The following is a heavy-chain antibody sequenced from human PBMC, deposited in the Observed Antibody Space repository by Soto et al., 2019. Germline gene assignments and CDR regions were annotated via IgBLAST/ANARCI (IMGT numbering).Heavy chain of an antibody. J-gene: IGHJ4*02. D-gene: IGHD5-18*01. Sequence: EVQLVASGGGLVEPGGSLRLSCAAFGFTFSTYTMNWVRQAPGKGLEWVSSITSSSSSSYIYYADSVKGRFTISRDNAKNSLYLQMNSLRAEDTAVYYCARDLQMDTIRGGDYWGQGTLVTVSS. CDR3: ARDLQMDTIRGGDY. V-gene: IGHV3-21*01. CDR1: GFTFSTYT. CDR2: ITSSSSSSYI.